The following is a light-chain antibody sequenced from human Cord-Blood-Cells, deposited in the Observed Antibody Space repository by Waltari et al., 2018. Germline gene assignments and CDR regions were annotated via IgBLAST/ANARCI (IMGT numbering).Light chain of an antibody. CDR3: QQRSNWPRT. V-gene: IGKV3-11*01. Sequence: EIVFTQSPATLSLSPGERATLSCRASPSVSSYLTWYQQKPGQAPRLLIYDASNRATGIPARFSGSGSGTDFTLTISSLEPEDFAVYYCQQRSNWPRTFGQGTKVEIK. CDR2: DAS. CDR1: PSVSSY. J-gene: IGKJ1*01.